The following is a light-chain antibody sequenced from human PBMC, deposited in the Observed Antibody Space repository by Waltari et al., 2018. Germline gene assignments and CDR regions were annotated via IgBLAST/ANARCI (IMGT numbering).Light chain of an antibody. CDR2: DAS. CDR1: QSVSSY. J-gene: IGKJ1*01. V-gene: IGKV3-11*01. Sequence: EIVLTQSPATLSLSPGERATLSCRASQSVSSYLAWYQQKPDQAPRLLIYDASNRATGIPARFSGSGSGTDFTLTISSLESEDFAVYYCQQRSNWPRTFGQGTKVEIK. CDR3: QQRSNWPRT.